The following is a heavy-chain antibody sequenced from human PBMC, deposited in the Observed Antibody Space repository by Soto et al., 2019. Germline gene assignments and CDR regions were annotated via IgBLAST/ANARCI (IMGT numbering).Heavy chain of an antibody. J-gene: IGHJ6*02. CDR1: GGTFSSYT. CDR3: ARGYTGPFWYYGMDV. D-gene: IGHD1-1*01. CDR2: IIPILGIA. V-gene: IGHV1-69*02. Sequence: QVQLVQSGAEVKKPGSSVKVSCKASGGTFSSYTISWVRQAPGQGLEWMGRIIPILGIANYAQKFQGRVTLTAEKATSTADMGLSSGRAEDTAVYYCARGYTGPFWYYGMDVWGQGTTVTVSS.